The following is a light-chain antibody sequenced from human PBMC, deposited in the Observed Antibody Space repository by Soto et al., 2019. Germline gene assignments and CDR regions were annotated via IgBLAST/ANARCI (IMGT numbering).Light chain of an antibody. CDR3: QQSYSTPT. Sequence: DIQMTQSPSTLSGSVGDRVTITCRASKTISSWLAWYQQKPGKAPKLLIYKASTLKSGVPSRFSGSGSGTEFTLTISSLQPRDFATYYCQQSYSTPTFGQGTKVDIK. V-gene: IGKV1-5*03. J-gene: IGKJ1*01. CDR2: KAS. CDR1: KTISSW.